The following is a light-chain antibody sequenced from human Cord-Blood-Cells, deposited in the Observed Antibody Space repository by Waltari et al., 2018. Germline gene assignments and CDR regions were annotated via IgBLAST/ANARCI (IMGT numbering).Light chain of an antibody. CDR2: GAS. Sequence: EIVMTQSPATLSVSPGERATHSCRSSQSVSSNLAWYQQKPGQAPRLLIYGASTRATGTPARFSGSGSGTEFTLTISSLQSEDFAVYYCQQYNNWWTFGQGTKVEIK. CDR1: QSVSSN. CDR3: QQYNNWWT. J-gene: IGKJ1*01. V-gene: IGKV3-15*01.